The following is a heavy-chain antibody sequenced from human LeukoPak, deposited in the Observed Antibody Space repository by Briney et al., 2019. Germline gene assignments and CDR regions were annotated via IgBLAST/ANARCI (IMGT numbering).Heavy chain of an antibody. CDR3: AKDYYYDSSGYYSGGAFDV. CDR1: GFTFSAFG. V-gene: IGHV3-23*01. D-gene: IGHD3-22*01. CDR2: ISGRGDGT. J-gene: IGHJ3*01. Sequence: GGSLRLSCAASGFTFSAFGMSWVRQAPGKGLEWVSSISGRGDGTDHAESVKGRFTVSRENFKNTVFLQMNSLRVEDTAVYYCAKDYYYDSSGYYSGGAFDVWGQGTMVTVSS.